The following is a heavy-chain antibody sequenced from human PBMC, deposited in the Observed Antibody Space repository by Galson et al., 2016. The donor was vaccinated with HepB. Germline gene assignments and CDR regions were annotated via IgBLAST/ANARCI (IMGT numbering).Heavy chain of an antibody. V-gene: IGHV3-30-3*01. CDR3: ARSKGYYYYAMDV. CDR2: ISFDGSNK. Sequence: SLRLSCAASGFTFSTYAMHWVRQAPGKGLEWVAGISFDGSNKYYADSVKGRFTISRDNSKNTLYLQMNSLGPEDTAVHYCARSKGYYYYAMDVWGQGTTDTVSS. CDR1: GFTFSTYA. J-gene: IGHJ6*02.